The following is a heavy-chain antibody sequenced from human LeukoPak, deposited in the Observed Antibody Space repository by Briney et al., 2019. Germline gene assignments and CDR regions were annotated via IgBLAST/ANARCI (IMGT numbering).Heavy chain of an antibody. Sequence: PGGSLRLSCAASGFTVSSNYMSWVRQAPGKGLEWVSAIYTGGSIYYAGSVKGRFTISRDNSKNTLYLQMNSLRAEDTAVYYCARNLYYYDSSGYHYYWGQGTLVTVSS. V-gene: IGHV3-66*01. CDR1: GFTVSSNY. J-gene: IGHJ4*02. CDR2: IYTGGSI. D-gene: IGHD3-22*01. CDR3: ARNLYYYDSSGYHYY.